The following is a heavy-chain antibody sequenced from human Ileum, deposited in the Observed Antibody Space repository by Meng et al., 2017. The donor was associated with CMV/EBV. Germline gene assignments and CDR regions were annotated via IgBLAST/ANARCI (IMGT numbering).Heavy chain of an antibody. CDR1: GGSISSYY. V-gene: IGHV4-59*07. CDR3: ARAQYSSSWSSFDY. CDR2: IFYSGST. Sequence: QVQLEESGSGLVKASDTLSLTCPASGGSISSYYWNWIRQPPGKGLEWIGYIFYSGSTNYHPSLKSRVTISVDTSKNQFSLKLTSVTAADTAVYYCARAQYSSSWSSFDYWGQGTLVTVSS. J-gene: IGHJ4*02. D-gene: IGHD6-13*01.